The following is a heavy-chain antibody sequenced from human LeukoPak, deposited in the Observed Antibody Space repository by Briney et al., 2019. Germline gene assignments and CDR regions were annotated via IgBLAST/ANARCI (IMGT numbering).Heavy chain of an antibody. J-gene: IGHJ4*02. CDR1: GFTFSSYS. D-gene: IGHD4-17*01. V-gene: IGHV3-21*01. Sequence: PGGSLRLSCAASGFTFSSYSMNWVRQAPGKGLEWVSSISSSSTYIYYADSLKGRFTISRDNAKNSLYLQMNSLRVEDTAVYYCAKGNFGDYGADYWGQGTLVTVSP. CDR3: AKGNFGDYGADY. CDR2: ISSSSTYI.